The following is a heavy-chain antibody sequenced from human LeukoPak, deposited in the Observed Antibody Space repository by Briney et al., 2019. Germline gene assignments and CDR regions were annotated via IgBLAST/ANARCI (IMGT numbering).Heavy chain of an antibody. V-gene: IGHV4-39*07. CDR2: IYYSGST. J-gene: IGHJ4*02. D-gene: IGHD2-15*01. CDR3: ARRRCSGGSCPFDY. CDR1: GGSISSSSYY. Sequence: SETLSLTCTVSGGSISSSSYYWGWIRQPPGKGLEWIGSIYYSGSTNYNPSLKSRVTISVDTSKNQFSLKLSSVTAADTAVYYCARRRCSGGSCPFDYWGQGTLVTVSS.